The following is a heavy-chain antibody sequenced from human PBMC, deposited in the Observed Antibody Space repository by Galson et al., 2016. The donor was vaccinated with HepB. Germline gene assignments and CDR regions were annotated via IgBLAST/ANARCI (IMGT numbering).Heavy chain of an antibody. D-gene: IGHD4-23*01. CDR2: INSDGTIS. CDR3: VRDHSVVPTTAYNWIDP. J-gene: IGHJ5*02. V-gene: IGHV3-74*01. CDR1: GFAFSSHW. Sequence: SLRLSCAASGFAFSSHWMHWVRQDLGKGLVWVSRINSDGTISNYADSVKGRFTISRDNAKNTLYLQMNSLRAEDTAVYFCVRDHSVVPTTAYNWIDPWGQGTLVTVSS.